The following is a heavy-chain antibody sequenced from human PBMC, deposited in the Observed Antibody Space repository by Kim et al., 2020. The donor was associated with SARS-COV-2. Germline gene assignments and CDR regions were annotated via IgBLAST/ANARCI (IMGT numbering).Heavy chain of an antibody. D-gene: IGHD1-26*01. J-gene: IGHJ5*02. V-gene: IGHV3-23*01. CDR2: ITGSAANT. Sequence: GGSLRLSCAASGFTFSTYAMNWVRQAPGKGLEWVSSITGSAANTYYIDSVRGRFTISRDNSKNILYLEMTTLRAEDTALYYCARSGDPRRLVGAPYWIDPWGQGTLVTVSS. CDR3: ARSGDPRRLVGAPYWIDP. CDR1: GFTFSTYA.